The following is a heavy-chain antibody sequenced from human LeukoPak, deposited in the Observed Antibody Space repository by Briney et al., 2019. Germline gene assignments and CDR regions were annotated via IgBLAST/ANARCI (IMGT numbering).Heavy chain of an antibody. D-gene: IGHD2-2*01. Sequence: KPGGSLRLSCAASGFTFSSYSMNWVRQAPGKGLEWVSFISSSRSYIYYADSVKGRFTISRDNSKNTLYLQMNSLRAEDTAVYYCAKTFRSTSMDVWGKGTTVTVSS. CDR3: AKTFRSTSMDV. CDR1: GFTFSSYS. V-gene: IGHV3-21*04. J-gene: IGHJ6*03. CDR2: ISSSRSYI.